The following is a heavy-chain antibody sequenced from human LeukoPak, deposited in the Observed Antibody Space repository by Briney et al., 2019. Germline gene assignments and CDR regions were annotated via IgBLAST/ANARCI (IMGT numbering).Heavy chain of an antibody. J-gene: IGHJ6*03. CDR3: AREYSSSWYYYYYYMDV. CDR1: GFTFSSYG. Sequence: GRSLRLSCAASGFTFSSYGMHWVRQAPGKGLEWVAVIWYDGSNKYYADSVKGRFTISRDNSKNTLYLQMNSLRAEDTAVSYCAREYSSSWYYYYYYMDVWGKGTTVTVSS. V-gene: IGHV3-33*01. D-gene: IGHD6-13*01. CDR2: IWYDGSNK.